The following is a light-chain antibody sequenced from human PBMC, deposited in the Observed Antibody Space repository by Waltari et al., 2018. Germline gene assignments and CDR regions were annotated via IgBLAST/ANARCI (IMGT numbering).Light chain of an antibody. Sequence: TCRASQSISSWLAWYQQKPGKAPKLLIYKASSLESGVPSRFSGSGSGTEFTLTISSLQPDDFATYYCQQYNSYSPYTFGQGTKLEIK. CDR3: QQYNSYSPYT. V-gene: IGKV1-5*03. CDR2: KAS. CDR1: QSISSW. J-gene: IGKJ2*01.